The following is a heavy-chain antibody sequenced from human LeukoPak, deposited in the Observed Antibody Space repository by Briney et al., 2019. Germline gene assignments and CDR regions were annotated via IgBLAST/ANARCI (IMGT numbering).Heavy chain of an antibody. J-gene: IGHJ6*03. CDR2: IRYDGSNK. CDR1: GFTFSSYG. CDR3: AKEGRTLLWFGELLDYYYMDV. Sequence: GGSLRLSCAASGFTFSSYGMHWVRQAPGKGLEWVAFIRYDGSNKYYADSVKGRSTISRDNSKNTLYLQMNSLRAEDTAVYYCAKEGRTLLWFGELLDYYYMDVWGKGTTVTISS. V-gene: IGHV3-30*02. D-gene: IGHD3-10*01.